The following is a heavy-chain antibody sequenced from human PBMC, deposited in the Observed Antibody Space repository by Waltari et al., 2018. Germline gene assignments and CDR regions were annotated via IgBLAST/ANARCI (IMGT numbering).Heavy chain of an antibody. V-gene: IGHV3-74*01. CDR1: GFTFSSYY. CDR3: ATGDSHAFDM. Sequence: EVQLVESGGGLVQFGGSLRLSCAASGFTFSSYYMPLVRSTPGKGLVWVSRINGYGTSTTYADSVKGRFTTSRDNARNTLHLQMNSLRVEDTAVYYCATGDSHAFDMWGQGTLVIVSS. J-gene: IGHJ3*02. D-gene: IGHD4-17*01. CDR2: INGYGTST.